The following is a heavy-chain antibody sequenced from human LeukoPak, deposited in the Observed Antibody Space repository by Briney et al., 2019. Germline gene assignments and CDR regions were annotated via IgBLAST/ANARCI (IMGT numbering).Heavy chain of an antibody. CDR1: GYTFTSYV. V-gene: IGHV1-18*01. D-gene: IGHD2-15*01. J-gene: IGHJ4*02. CDR2: ISPYNGNT. Sequence: ALVTVSCTASGYTFTSYVINWVRQAPGQGFEWMGCISPYNGNTDYAQKLQGRVTMTADISTSTAYMELRSLRSDDTAVYHCARGGSRMVTYGSLDYWGQGSLVTVSS. CDR3: ARGGSRMVTYGSLDY.